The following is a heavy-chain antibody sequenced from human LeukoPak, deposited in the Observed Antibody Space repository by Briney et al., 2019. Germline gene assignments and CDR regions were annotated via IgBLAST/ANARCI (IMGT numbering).Heavy chain of an antibody. Sequence: GGSLRLSCAASGFTFSSYWMSWVRQAPGKGLEWVANIKQDGSEKYYVDSVKGRFTISRDNAKNSLYLQMNSLRAEDTAVYYCARKARTYYGYVWGSYRRAEYFQHWGQGTLVTVSS. D-gene: IGHD3-16*02. CDR2: IKQDGSEK. J-gene: IGHJ1*01. V-gene: IGHV3-7*01. CDR1: GFTFSSYW. CDR3: ARKARTYYGYVWGSYRRAEYFQH.